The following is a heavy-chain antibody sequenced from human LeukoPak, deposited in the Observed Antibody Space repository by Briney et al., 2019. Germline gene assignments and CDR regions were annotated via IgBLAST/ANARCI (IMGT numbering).Heavy chain of an antibody. Sequence: HPGGSLRLSCVASGFTFSSYAMSWVRQAPGKGLEWVSAMSGSGGSTYYADSVKGRFTISRDNSKNTLYLQKNSLRADDTAVYYCAKDLVFLEWFFDYWGQGTLVTVSS. CDR2: MSGSGGST. J-gene: IGHJ4*02. CDR3: AKDLVFLEWFFDY. V-gene: IGHV3-23*01. CDR1: GFTFSSYA. D-gene: IGHD3-3*01.